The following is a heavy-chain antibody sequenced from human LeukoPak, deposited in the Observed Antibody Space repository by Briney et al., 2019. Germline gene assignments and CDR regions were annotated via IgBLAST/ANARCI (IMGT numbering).Heavy chain of an antibody. V-gene: IGHV1-46*03. D-gene: IGHD3-10*01. Sequence: ASVKVSCKASGYTFTSYYMHWVRQALGQGLEWMGIINPSGGSTSYAQKFQGRVTMTRDTSTSTVYMELSSLRSEDTAVYYCARAPITMVRGVTALTYYYHYMDVWGKGTTVTVSS. CDR1: GYTFTSYY. CDR3: ARAPITMVRGVTALTYYYHYMDV. CDR2: INPSGGST. J-gene: IGHJ6*03.